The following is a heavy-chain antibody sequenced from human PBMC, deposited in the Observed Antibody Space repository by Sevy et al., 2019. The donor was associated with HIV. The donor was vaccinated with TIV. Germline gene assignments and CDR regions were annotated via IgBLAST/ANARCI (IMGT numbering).Heavy chain of an antibody. CDR1: GGSFSGYY. Sequence: SETLSLTCAVYGGSFSGYYWSWIRQPPGKGLEWIGEINHSGSTNYNPSLKSRVTISVDTSKNQFSLKLSSVTAADTAVYYCARGQSTVTTNFDYWGQGTLVTVSS. D-gene: IGHD4-17*01. J-gene: IGHJ4*02. CDR3: ARGQSTVTTNFDY. V-gene: IGHV4-34*01. CDR2: INHSGST.